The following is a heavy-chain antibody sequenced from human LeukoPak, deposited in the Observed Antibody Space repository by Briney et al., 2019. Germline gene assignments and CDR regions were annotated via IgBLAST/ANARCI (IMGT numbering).Heavy chain of an antibody. J-gene: IGHJ4*02. CDR2: IYYSGST. Sequence: SETLSLTCTVSGGSISSYYWSWIRQPPGKGLEWIGYIYYSGSTNYNPSLKSRVTISVDTSKNQFSLKLSSVTAADTAVYYCATEYSSGWGLDYWGQGTLVTVSS. CDR1: GGSISSYY. CDR3: ATEYSSGWGLDY. V-gene: IGHV4-59*01. D-gene: IGHD6-19*01.